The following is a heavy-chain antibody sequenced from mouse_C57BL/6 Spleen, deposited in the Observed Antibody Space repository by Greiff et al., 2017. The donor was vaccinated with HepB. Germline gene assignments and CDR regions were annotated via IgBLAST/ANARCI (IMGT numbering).Heavy chain of an antibody. Sequence: EVKLMESGAELVRPGASVKLSCTASGFNIKDDYMHWVKQRPEQGLEWIGWIDPENGDTEYASKFQGKATITADTSSNTAYLQLSSLTSEDTAVYYCTTPRSGYYWGQGTTLTVSS. J-gene: IGHJ2*01. V-gene: IGHV14-4*01. CDR2: IDPENGDT. CDR1: GFNIKDDY. CDR3: TTPRSGYY. D-gene: IGHD3-2*02.